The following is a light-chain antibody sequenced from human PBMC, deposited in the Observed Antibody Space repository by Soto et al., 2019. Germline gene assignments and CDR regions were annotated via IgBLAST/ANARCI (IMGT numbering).Light chain of an antibody. Sequence: QSALTQPASVSGSPGQSITISCTGTSSDVGSYDLVSWYQHHSGKAPKIMIYEVSNRPSGVSNRFSGSKSGNTASLSISGLQTEDEADYYCGSYTSATTWVFGGGTKLTVL. V-gene: IGLV2-23*02. J-gene: IGLJ3*02. CDR1: SSDVGSYDL. CDR3: GSYTSATTWV. CDR2: EVS.